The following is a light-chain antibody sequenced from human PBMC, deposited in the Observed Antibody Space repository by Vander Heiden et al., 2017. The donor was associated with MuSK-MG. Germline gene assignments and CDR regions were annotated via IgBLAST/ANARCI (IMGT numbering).Light chain of an antibody. CDR3: QQSYSTPQT. V-gene: IGKV1-39*01. CDR1: QSISSY. CDR2: AAS. Sequence: DIQKTQSPSSLSASVGDRVTITCRASQSISSYLNWYQQKPGKAPKLLIYAASSLQSGVPSRFSGSGSGTDFTLTISRLQPEDFATYYCQQSYSTPQTFGQGTKVEIK. J-gene: IGKJ1*01.